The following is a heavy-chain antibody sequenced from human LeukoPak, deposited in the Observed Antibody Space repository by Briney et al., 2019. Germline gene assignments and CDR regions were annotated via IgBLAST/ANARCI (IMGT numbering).Heavy chain of an antibody. D-gene: IGHD1-26*01. Sequence: PSETLSLTCTVSGGSISSSSYYWGWIRQPPGKGLEWIGSIYYSGSTYYNPSLKSRVTISVDTSKNQFSLKLSSVTAADTVVYYCAKQWELIGWFDPWGQGTLVTVSS. V-gene: IGHV4-39*01. CDR1: GGSISSSSYY. CDR2: IYYSGST. CDR3: AKQWELIGWFDP. J-gene: IGHJ5*02.